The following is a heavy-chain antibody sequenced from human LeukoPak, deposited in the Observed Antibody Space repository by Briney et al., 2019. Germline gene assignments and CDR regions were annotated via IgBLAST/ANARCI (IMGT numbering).Heavy chain of an antibody. CDR2: VHYSGTT. J-gene: IGHJ4*02. Sequence: SETLSLTCTISDGSITNYDWSWVRQPPGKGLEFIGHVHYSGTTNYNPSLRSRVTISIDTSKKHFFLKLKSVTAADTAVYYCATGYGDFRVEGRYFYSWGQGTLVTVSS. D-gene: IGHD4-17*01. CDR1: DGSITNYD. CDR3: ATGYGDFRVEGRYFYS. V-gene: IGHV4-59*01.